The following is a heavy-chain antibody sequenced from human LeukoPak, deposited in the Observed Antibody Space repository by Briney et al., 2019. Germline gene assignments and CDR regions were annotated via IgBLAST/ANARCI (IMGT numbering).Heavy chain of an antibody. V-gene: IGHV4-59*01. D-gene: IGHD1-20*01. CDR3: ARSTGTYNWNDEYYFDY. Sequence: PSETLSLTCTVSGGSISSYYWSWIRQPPGKGLEWIGYIYYSGSTNYNPSLKSRVTISVDTSKNQFSLKLSSVTAADTAVYYCARSTGTYNWNDEYYFDYWGQGTLVTVSS. CDR2: IYYSGST. J-gene: IGHJ4*02. CDR1: GGSISSYY.